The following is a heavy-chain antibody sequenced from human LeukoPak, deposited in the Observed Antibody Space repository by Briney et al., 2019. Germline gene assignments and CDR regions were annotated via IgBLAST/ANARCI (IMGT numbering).Heavy chain of an antibody. Sequence: PGGSLRLSCAASGFTFSSYWMHWVRQAPGKGLVWVSRIKTDGSSTGYADSVKGRFTISRDNAKNMLYLQMNSLRAEDTAVYYCARRSIWGQGTLVTVSS. CDR1: GFTFSSYW. J-gene: IGHJ4*02. V-gene: IGHV3-74*01. CDR2: IKTDGSST. CDR3: ARRSI.